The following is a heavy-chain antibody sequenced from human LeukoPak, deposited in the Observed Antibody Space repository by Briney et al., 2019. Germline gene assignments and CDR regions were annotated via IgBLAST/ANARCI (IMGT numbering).Heavy chain of an antibody. V-gene: IGHV3-7*01. CDR2: IKQDGREK. CDR3: TRDEAAATN. J-gene: IGHJ4*01. CDR1: GFTFSSYS. D-gene: IGHD6-13*01. Sequence: GGSLRLSCAASGFTFSSYSMNWVRQAPGKGPEWVANIKQDGREKHYVDSVKGRFTISRDNAKSSLYLQMNSLRVEDTAVYYCTRDEAAATNWGQGTLVTVSS.